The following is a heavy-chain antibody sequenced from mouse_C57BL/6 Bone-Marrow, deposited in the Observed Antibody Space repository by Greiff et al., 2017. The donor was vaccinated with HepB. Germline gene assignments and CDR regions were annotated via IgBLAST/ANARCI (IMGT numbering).Heavy chain of an antibody. CDR3: TRHSNYGYAMDY. CDR2: IDPETGGT. Sequence: VQLQQSGAELVRPGASVTLSCKASGYTFTDYEMHWVKQTPVHGLEWIGAIDPETGGTAYNQKFKGKAILTADKSSSTAYMELRSLTSEDSAVYYCTRHSNYGYAMDYWGQGTSVTVSS. CDR1: GYTFTDYE. D-gene: IGHD2-5*01. V-gene: IGHV1-15*01. J-gene: IGHJ4*01.